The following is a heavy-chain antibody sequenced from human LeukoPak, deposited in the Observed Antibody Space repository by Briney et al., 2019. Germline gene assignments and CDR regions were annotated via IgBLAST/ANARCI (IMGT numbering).Heavy chain of an antibody. D-gene: IGHD3-16*01. J-gene: IGHJ4*02. CDR3: AKFRGSEKTVIDC. CDR1: GLPISSSA. V-gene: IGHV3-23*01. CDR2: ISRKGGRT. Sequence: GESLRLSCAASGLPISSSAMSRIRKAPEKGLKSVSTISRKGGRTWYADSVKGRFTISRDNSKNTVDVQLNSLRAEDTAVYYCAKFRGSEKTVIDCWGQGTLVTVSS.